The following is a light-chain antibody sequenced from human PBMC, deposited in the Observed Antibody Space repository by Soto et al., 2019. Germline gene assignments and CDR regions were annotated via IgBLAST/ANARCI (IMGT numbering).Light chain of an antibody. V-gene: IGKV3-15*01. J-gene: IGKJ1*01. Sequence: ILMTHSPPTLSVSPGEEATLACRASQSLRSNLAWYQQKPGQAPRLLIYGASTRATGIPARFSGSGSGTEFTLTISSMQSEDFAVYYCQQYSYCPRTFGQGTKVDIK. CDR1: QSLRSN. CDR3: QQYSYCPRT. CDR2: GAS.